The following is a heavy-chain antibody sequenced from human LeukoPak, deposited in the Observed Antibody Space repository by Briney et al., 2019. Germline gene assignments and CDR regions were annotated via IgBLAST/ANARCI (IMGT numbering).Heavy chain of an antibody. J-gene: IGHJ4*02. Sequence: GGSLRLSCAASGFTFSNSAMNWVRQAPGKGLEWVSAISGSGGNTYYPNSVKGRFTISRDNSKNMVYLQMNSLRAEDTAVYYCAREARSSGSFDYWGQGTLVTVSS. CDR1: GFTFSNSA. D-gene: IGHD6-19*01. CDR2: ISGSGGNT. V-gene: IGHV3-23*01. CDR3: AREARSSGSFDY.